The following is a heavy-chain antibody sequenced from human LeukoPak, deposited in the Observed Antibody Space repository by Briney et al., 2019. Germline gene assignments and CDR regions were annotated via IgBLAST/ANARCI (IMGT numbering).Heavy chain of an antibody. CDR2: IKQDGSEK. V-gene: IGHV3-7*01. CDR1: GFILCIYW. Sequence: GGSLRLSCSPSGFILCIYWMTWVRPAPGKGLEWVDNIKQDGSEKYYVDSVKGRFTISIDNAKKSLYLQMNSLRAEDTAVYFCARDMIILQSWGQGTLVTVSS. D-gene: IGHD3-16*01. CDR3: ARDMIILQS. J-gene: IGHJ5*02.